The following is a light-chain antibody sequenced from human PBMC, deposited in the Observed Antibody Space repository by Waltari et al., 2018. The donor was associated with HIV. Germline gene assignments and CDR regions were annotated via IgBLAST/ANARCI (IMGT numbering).Light chain of an antibody. CDR2: DNH. CDR1: NPNIGTEL. CDR3: GTWDSSLRVYV. V-gene: IGLV1-51*01. Sequence: QSVLPPPPSVSAAPGQKVTLSCPGSNPNIGTELVSWYQQLPGTAPKLLISDNHERPSGIPNRFSGSKSGTSATLDITGLQTGDEADYYCGTWDSSLRVYVFGTGTKVTVL. J-gene: IGLJ1*01.